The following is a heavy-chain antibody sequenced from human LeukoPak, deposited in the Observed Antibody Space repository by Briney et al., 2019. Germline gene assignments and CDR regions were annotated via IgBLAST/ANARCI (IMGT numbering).Heavy chain of an antibody. CDR2: IKQDGSEK. D-gene: IGHD5-24*01. CDR1: GFTFSSYW. Sequence: GGSLRLSCAASGFTFSSYWMSWVRHAPGKGQEWVANIKQDGSEKYYVDSVKGRFTISRDNAKNSLYLQMNSLRAEDTAVYYCARDPGRWLQFSHFDYWGQGTLVTVSS. V-gene: IGHV3-7*01. CDR3: ARDPGRWLQFSHFDY. J-gene: IGHJ4*02.